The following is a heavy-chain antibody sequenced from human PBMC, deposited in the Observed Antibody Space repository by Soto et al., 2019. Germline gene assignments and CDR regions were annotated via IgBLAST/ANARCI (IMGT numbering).Heavy chain of an antibody. J-gene: IGHJ4*02. CDR2: IYYSGST. V-gene: IGHV4-59*01. CDR1: GGSIISYY. CDR3: AREFSSGYFDY. Sequence: LSLTCTVSGGSIISYYCSWIRQPPGKGLEWIGYIYYSGSTNYNPSLKSRVTISVDTSKNQFSLKLSSVTAADTAVYYCAREFSSGYFDYWGQGTLVTVSS. D-gene: IGHD6-19*01.